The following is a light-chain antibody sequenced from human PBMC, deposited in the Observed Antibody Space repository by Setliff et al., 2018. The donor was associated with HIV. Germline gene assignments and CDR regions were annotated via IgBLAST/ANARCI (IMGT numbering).Light chain of an antibody. V-gene: IGLV2-14*03. Sequence: QSALTQPASVSGSPGQTITISCTGASSDLGVYNYVSWYQQHPGKAPKLMIYDVSNRPSGVSNRFSGSKSGNTASLTISGLQAEDEADYYCSSYTSTSTLFVFGTGTKVTVL. CDR3: SSYTSTSTLFV. CDR1: SSDLGVYNY. CDR2: DVS. J-gene: IGLJ1*01.